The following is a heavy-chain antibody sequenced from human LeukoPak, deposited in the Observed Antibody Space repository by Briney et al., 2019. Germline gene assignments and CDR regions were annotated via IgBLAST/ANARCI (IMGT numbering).Heavy chain of an antibody. V-gene: IGHV3-15*01. J-gene: IGHJ4*02. CDR3: TTEVD. D-gene: IGHD2-2*01. CDR2: IKSKPDGGTT. CDR1: GFTFSNVW. Sequence: GGSLRLSCAASGFTFSNVWMNWVRQAPGKGLEWVGRIKSKPDGGTTDYGAPVKGRFTISRDDSKNTLYLQMSSLKTDDTAVYYCTTEVDWGQGTLVTVSS.